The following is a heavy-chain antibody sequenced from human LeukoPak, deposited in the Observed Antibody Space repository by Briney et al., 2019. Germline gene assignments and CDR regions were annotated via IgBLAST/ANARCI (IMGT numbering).Heavy chain of an antibody. D-gene: IGHD1-7*01. V-gene: IGHV4-34*01. CDR1: GGSFSNYY. CDR3: ARRWNYGRNYYIDV. CDR2: INDSGRT. J-gene: IGHJ6*03. Sequence: NPSETLSLPCAVYGGSFSNYYWSWIRQPPGKGLEWIGEINDSGRTNYNPSLMSRVTVSGDTSKKQFSLRLTSVTATDTAVYYCARRWNYGRNYYIDVWGKGGTVSVSS.